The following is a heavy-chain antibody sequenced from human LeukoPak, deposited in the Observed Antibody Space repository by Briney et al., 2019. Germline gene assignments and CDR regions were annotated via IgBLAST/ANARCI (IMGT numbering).Heavy chain of an antibody. V-gene: IGHV1-8*01. CDR1: GYTFTSYD. Sequence: AASVKVSCKASGYTFTSYDINWVRQATGQGLEWMGWMNPNSGNTGYAQKFQGRVTMTRNNSISTAYMELSSLRSEDTAVYYCARGPGGGYFDWLLYEYYFDYWGQGTLVTVSS. J-gene: IGHJ4*02. D-gene: IGHD3-9*01. CDR3: ARGPGGGYFDWLLYEYYFDY. CDR2: MNPNSGNT.